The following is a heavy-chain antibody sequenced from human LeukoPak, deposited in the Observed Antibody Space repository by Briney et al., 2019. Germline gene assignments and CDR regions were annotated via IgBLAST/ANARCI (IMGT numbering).Heavy chain of an antibody. CDR1: GGFISTFY. CDR2: IYYRGST. CDR3: ARLSGYSSGHYYSDY. V-gene: IGHV4-59*01. J-gene: IGHJ4*02. Sequence: SETLSLTCTVSGGFISTFYWSWIRQPPGKGLEWIGYIYYRGSTNYNPSLKSRVTISVDTSKNQFSLKLSSVTAADTAVYYCARLSGYSSGHYYSDYWGQGTLVTVSS. D-gene: IGHD3-22*01.